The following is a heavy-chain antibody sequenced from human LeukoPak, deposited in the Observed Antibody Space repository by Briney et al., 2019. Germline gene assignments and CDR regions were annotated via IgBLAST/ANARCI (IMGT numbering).Heavy chain of an antibody. CDR1: GLTFNTYI. CDR2: IDTDGKTT. D-gene: IGHD5-24*01. Sequence: GVSVRLSCAASGLTFNTYIMDWVRHAPGRGLVWVSRIDTDGKTTTNADSVKGRFTISRDNAKNMLYLQMNSLRVEDTAVYYCVRDKDGYNFWGQGTLVSVSS. CDR3: VRDKDGYNF. V-gene: IGHV3-74*01. J-gene: IGHJ4*02.